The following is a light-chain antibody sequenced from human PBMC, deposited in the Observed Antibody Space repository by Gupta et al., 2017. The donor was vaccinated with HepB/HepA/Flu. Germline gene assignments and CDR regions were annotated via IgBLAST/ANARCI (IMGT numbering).Light chain of an antibody. V-gene: IGLV3-21*04. CDR3: QVWDSSSDDVG. CDR2: YDS. J-gene: IGLJ2*01. CDR1: NMGSKS. Sequence: SYVLPQPPSVSVAPGKTARITCRGNNMGSKSVHWYQQKQGQAPVLVIYYDSDRPSGIPERFSGSKSGNTATLTISRVEAGDEADYYCQVWDSSSDDVGFGGGTKLTVL.